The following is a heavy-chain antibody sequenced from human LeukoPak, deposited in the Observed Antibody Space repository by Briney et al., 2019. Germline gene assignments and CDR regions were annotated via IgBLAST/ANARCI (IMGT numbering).Heavy chain of an antibody. Sequence: PSETLSLTCTVSGGSISSGSHYWGWIRQPPGKGLEWIGSMFHSGSTYHNPSLKSRVTISLGPSKNQFSLKLSSVTAAGTAVYCCAREYCSTTTSCYLGKPATESYFDCWGQGTLVTVSS. CDR1: GGSISSGSHY. J-gene: IGHJ4*02. V-gene: IGHV4-39*07. D-gene: IGHD2-2*01. CDR2: MFHSGST. CDR3: AREYCSTTTSCYLGKPATESYFDC.